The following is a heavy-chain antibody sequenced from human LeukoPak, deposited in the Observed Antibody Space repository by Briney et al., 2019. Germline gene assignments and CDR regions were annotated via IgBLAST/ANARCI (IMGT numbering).Heavy chain of an antibody. J-gene: IGHJ4*02. CDR1: GFTFSTYA. CDR3: AKVTVTTLTTTFWNY. V-gene: IGHV3-23*01. CDR2: ISTNGGST. D-gene: IGHD4-17*01. Sequence: PGGSPRLSCAASGFTFSTYAMSWVRQAPGEGLEWVSGISTNGGSTYYADSVKGRFTISRDNSKDTLYLQMNSLRAEDTAVYYCAKVTVTTLTTTFWNYWGQGTLVTVSS.